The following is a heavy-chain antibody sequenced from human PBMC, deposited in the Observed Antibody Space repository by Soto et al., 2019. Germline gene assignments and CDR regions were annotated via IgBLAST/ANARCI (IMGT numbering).Heavy chain of an antibody. CDR1: GGSFSGYY. V-gene: IGHV4-34*01. CDR2: INHSGST. Sequence: QVQLQQWGAGLLKPSETLSLTCAVYGGSFSGYYWSWIRQPPGKGLEWIGEINHSGSTNYNPSSTSRVTRSGDTSKNQFSLKLSSVTAADTAVYYCARDTGPTDYWGQGTLVTVSS. J-gene: IGHJ4*02. CDR3: ARDTGPTDY.